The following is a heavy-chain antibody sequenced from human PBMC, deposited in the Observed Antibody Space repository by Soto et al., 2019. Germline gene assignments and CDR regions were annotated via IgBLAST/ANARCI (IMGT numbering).Heavy chain of an antibody. J-gene: IGHJ2*01. CDR3: ARAVYGGNSGSWYSDL. D-gene: IGHD4-17*01. CDR1: GYTFSSYS. V-gene: IGHV1-18*01. Sequence: QAQLEQSGPEVKKPGASVNVSCKASGYTFSSYSISWVRQAPGQGLEWVGWISAYNGNTNYAQKSKGRVTMTRDTCTKTVNMELRSLTSDGTAVYYCARAVYGGNSGSWYSDLWGRGTLVTVSS. CDR2: ISAYNGNT.